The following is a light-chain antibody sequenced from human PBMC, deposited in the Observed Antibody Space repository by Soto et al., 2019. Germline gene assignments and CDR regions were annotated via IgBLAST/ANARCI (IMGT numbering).Light chain of an antibody. Sequence: QSVLTQPPSVSGAPGQRVTISCTGSSSNIGAGYDVHWYQQLPGTAPKLLIYGNNNRPSGVPDRFSGSKSGTSASLASTGLQAEDEADYYCQSYDRSLSGWVFGGGTKLTV. CDR2: GNN. J-gene: IGLJ3*02. V-gene: IGLV1-40*01. CDR3: QSYDRSLSGWV. CDR1: SSNIGAGYD.